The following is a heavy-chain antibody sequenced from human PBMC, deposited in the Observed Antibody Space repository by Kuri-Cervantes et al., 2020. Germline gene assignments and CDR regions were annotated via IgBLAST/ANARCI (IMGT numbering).Heavy chain of an antibody. Sequence: ASVKVSCKVSGYTLTELSMHWLGQAPGKGLEWMGGFDPEDGETIYAQKFQGRVTMTEDTSTDTAYTELSSLRSEDTAVYYCASLYPGYYYMDVWGKGTTVTVSS. CDR2: FDPEDGET. CDR1: GYTLTELS. CDR3: ASLYPGYYYMDV. V-gene: IGHV1-24*01. J-gene: IGHJ6*03.